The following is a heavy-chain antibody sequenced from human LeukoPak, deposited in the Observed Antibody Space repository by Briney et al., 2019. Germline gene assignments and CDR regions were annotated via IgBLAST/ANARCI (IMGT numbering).Heavy chain of an antibody. CDR2: ISGSGGST. CDR1: GFTFSSYA. D-gene: IGHD3-10*01. J-gene: IGHJ4*02. CDR3: VKFMARGVIKENFDY. V-gene: IGHV3-23*01. Sequence: PGGSLRLSCAASGFTFSSYAMSWVRQAPGKGLEWVSAISGSGGSTYYADSVKGRFTISRDNSKNTLYLQMNSLRAEDTAVYYCVKFMARGVIKENFDYWGQGTLVTVSS.